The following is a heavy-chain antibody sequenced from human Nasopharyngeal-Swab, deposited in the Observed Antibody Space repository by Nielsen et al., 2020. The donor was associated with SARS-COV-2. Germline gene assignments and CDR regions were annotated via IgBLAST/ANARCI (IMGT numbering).Heavy chain of an antibody. J-gene: IGHJ5*02. CDR2: INTNTGNP. V-gene: IGHV7-4-1*02. Sequence: ASVKVSCKASGYTFTSYAMNWVRQAPGQGLEWMGWINTNTGNPTYAQGFTGRSVFSLYTSVSTAYLQISSLKAEDTAVYYCARGSLLRHPRPWGQGTLVTVSS. CDR3: ARGSLLRHPRP. CDR1: GYTFTSYA.